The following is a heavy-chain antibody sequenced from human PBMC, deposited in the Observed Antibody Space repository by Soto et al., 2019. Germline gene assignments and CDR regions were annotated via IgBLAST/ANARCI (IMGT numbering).Heavy chain of an antibody. CDR3: ARDLTGVGDYSLPTYYYYYMDV. D-gene: IGHD4-4*01. V-gene: IGHV3-48*04. CDR2: ISSSSSTI. J-gene: IGHJ6*03. Sequence: GGSLRLSCAASGFRFSDYSMNWVRQAPGRGLEWVSYISSSSSTIYYADSVEGRFTISRDNAKNSLYLQMNSLRAEDTAVYYCARDLTGVGDYSLPTYYYYYMDVWGKGTTVTVSS. CDR1: GFRFSDYS.